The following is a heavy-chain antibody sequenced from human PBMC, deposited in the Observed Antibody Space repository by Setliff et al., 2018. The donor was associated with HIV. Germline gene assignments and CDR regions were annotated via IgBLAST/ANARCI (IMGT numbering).Heavy chain of an antibody. Sequence: SETLSLTCVVSDDSFSNYDWTWIRQSPGKALEWIGYISSSGTTTYNPSLRSRVTISIETSNTRFSLWLRSATAADTATYFCARLGRAIDDGGSSLRLDFWGQGMLVTISS. CDR2: ISSSGTT. V-gene: IGHV4-4*09. CDR1: DDSFSNYD. J-gene: IGHJ4*02. D-gene: IGHD2-21*01. CDR3: ARLGRAIDDGGSSLRLDF.